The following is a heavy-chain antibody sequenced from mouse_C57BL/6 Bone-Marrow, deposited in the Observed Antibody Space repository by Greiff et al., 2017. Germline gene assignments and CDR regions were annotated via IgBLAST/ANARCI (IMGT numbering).Heavy chain of an antibody. CDR1: GFNIKDDY. J-gene: IGHJ4*01. V-gene: IGHV14-4*01. D-gene: IGHD2-1*01. CDR2: IDTENGDT. Sequence: EVKLQESGAELVRPGASVKLSCTASGFNIKDDYMHWVKQRPEQGLEWIGWIDTENGDTKSSSQFQGKATITVARSSNTAYLQLSSLTSEDAAVYYCRGLLWSLMDYWGQGTSVTVSS. CDR3: RGLLWSLMDY.